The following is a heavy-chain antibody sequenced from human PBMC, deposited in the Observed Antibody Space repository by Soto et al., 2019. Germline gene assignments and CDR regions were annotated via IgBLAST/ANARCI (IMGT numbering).Heavy chain of an antibody. V-gene: IGHV3-23*01. Sequence: PGGSLRLSCAASGFTFSSYAMSWVRQAPGKGLEWVSAISGSGGSTYYADSVKGRFTISRDNSKNTLYLQMNSLRAEDTAVYYCAKVVLWFGESINWFDPWGQGTLVTVSS. CDR2: ISGSGGST. CDR1: GFTFSSYA. D-gene: IGHD3-10*01. CDR3: AKVVLWFGESINWFDP. J-gene: IGHJ5*02.